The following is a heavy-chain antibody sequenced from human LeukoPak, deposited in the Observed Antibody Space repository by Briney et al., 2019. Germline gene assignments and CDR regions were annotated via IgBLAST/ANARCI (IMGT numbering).Heavy chain of an antibody. CDR1: GFTFSKYW. CDR2: INADGTVT. CDR3: ATKQWLAPPPDS. V-gene: IGHV3-74*01. Sequence: GSLRLSCAASGFTFSKYWMLWVRQAPGKGLESVSRINADGTVTTYADSVKGRFTVSRDNADNTMFLQMNSVRDEDTAVYYCATKQWLAPPPDSWGQGTPVTVSS. J-gene: IGHJ4*02. D-gene: IGHD6-19*01.